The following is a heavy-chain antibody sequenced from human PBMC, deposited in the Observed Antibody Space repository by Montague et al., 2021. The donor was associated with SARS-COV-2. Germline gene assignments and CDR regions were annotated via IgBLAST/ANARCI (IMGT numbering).Heavy chain of an antibody. CDR2: ISWDGTTT. D-gene: IGHD6-13*01. V-gene: IGHV3-43*01. Sequence: SLRLSCAASGFKFDDYTMHWVRQVPGKGLQWVSLISWDGTTTHHAESVEGRFTISRDNSISSLYLQMSSLRNDDTGLYYCAQGIGDSRSFLEFWGQGTLLTVSS. CDR3: AQGIGDSRSFLEF. J-gene: IGHJ4*02. CDR1: GFKFDDYT.